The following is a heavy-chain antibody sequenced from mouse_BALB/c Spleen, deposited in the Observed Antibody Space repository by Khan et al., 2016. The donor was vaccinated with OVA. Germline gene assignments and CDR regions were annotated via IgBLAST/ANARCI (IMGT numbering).Heavy chain of an antibody. CDR3: ASHLTGSFAY. CDR1: GFTFSTYS. CDR2: ISSSGDYT. V-gene: IGHV5-6*01. D-gene: IGHD4-1*01. J-gene: IGHJ3*01. Sequence: EVELVESGGDLVRPGGSLKLSCSASGFTFSTYSMSWVRQTPDKRLEWVATISSSGDYTFFPDSVKGRFTISRDTARNTLYLQMSSLRSEATAMYYCASHLTGSFAYWGQGTLVTVSA.